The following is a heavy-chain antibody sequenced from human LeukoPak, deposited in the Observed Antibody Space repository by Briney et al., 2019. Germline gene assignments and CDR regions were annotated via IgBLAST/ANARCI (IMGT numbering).Heavy chain of an antibody. CDR3: ARFITMIVVVLLWGYYFDY. V-gene: IGHV1-8*03. Sequence: ASVKVSCKASGYTFSSCDINWVRQATGQGLEWMGWMNPNSGNTVYAQKFQGRVTITRNTSISTACMELSSLRSEDTAVYYCARFITMIVVVLLWGYYFDYWGQGTLVTVSS. CDR1: GYTFSSCD. J-gene: IGHJ4*02. CDR2: MNPNSGNT. D-gene: IGHD3-22*01.